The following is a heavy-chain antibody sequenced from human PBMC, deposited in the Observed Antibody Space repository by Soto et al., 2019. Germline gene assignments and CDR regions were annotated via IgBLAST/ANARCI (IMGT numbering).Heavy chain of an antibody. V-gene: IGHV4-59*01. CDR2: IFHTGIT. CDR1: GGSISNDY. J-gene: IGHJ5*01. D-gene: IGHD3-22*01. Sequence: KTSETLSLTCFISGGSISNDYSTWIRQSPGKGLEWIGYIFHTGITDYNPSVKSQVTISIDKSRNLFSLNLTSVTAADTAVYYCARDRYFYDSRGYYRTLDSWGQGTLVTVSS. CDR3: ARDRYFYDSRGYYRTLDS.